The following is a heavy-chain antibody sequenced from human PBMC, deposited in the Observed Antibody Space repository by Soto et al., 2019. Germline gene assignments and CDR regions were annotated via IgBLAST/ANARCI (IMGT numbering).Heavy chain of an antibody. CDR3: ATGSRSSTSDAFDV. CDR1: GGSISSSIYY. V-gene: IGHV4-39*07. CDR2: IYYSGST. J-gene: IGHJ3*01. D-gene: IGHD2-15*01. Sequence: SETLSLTCTVSGGSISSSIYYWGWIRQPPGKGLEWIGSIYYSGSTYYNPSLKSRVTMSVDTSRNQFSLKLNSVTAADTAVYFCATGSRSSTSDAFDVWGQGTMVTVSS.